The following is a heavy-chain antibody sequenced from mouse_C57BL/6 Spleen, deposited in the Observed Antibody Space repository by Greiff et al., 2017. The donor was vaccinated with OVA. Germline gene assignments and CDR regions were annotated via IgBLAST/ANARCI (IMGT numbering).Heavy chain of an antibody. J-gene: IGHJ2*01. D-gene: IGHD3-3*01. CDR1: GYTFTSYT. CDR3: AREGGFDY. Sequence: VQLQQSGAELARPAASVKMSCKASGYTFTSYTMHWVKQRPGQGLEWIGYINPSSGYTKYNQKFKDKATLTADKSSSTAYMQLSSLTSEDSAVYYCAREGGFDYWGQGTTLTVSS. V-gene: IGHV1-4*01. CDR2: INPSSGYT.